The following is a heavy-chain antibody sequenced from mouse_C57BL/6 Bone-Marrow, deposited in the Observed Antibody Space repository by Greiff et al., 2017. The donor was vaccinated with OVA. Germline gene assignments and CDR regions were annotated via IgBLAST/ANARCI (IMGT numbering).Heavy chain of an antibody. Sequence: VKLVESGPGLVAPSQSLSITCTVSGFSLTSYAISWVRQPPGKGLEWLGVIWTGGGTNYTSALKSRLSISKDNSKSKVFLKMNSLQTDDKARYDCARNDYYGSSYWFAYWGQGTLVTVSA. D-gene: IGHD1-1*01. CDR2: IWTGGGT. J-gene: IGHJ3*01. V-gene: IGHV2-9-1*01. CDR3: ARNDYYGSSYWFAY. CDR1: GFSLTSYA.